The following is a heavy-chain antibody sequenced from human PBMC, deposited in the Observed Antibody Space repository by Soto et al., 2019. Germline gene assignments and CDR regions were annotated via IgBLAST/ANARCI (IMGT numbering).Heavy chain of an antibody. D-gene: IGHD5-12*01. J-gene: IGHJ6*02. CDR2: ISAYNGNT. V-gene: IGHV1-18*01. CDR1: GYTFTSYG. Sequence: ASVKVTCKASGYTFTSYGISWVRQAPGQRLEWMGWISAYNGNTNYAQKLQGRVTMTTDTSTSTAYMELRSLRSDDTAVYYCARLGYSGYDYYYYYGMDVWGQGPTVTVSS. CDR3: ARLGYSGYDYYYYYGMDV.